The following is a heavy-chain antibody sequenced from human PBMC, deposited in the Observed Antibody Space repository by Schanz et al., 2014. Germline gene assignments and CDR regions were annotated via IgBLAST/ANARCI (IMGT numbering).Heavy chain of an antibody. CDR3: ARKMKLGVYGGKGHDSLDI. V-gene: IGHV3-23*01. CDR2: ISSGGGST. J-gene: IGHJ3*02. Sequence: EVQLLESGGGLVQPGGSLRLSCAASGFTFSSYAMSWVRQAPGKGLEWVSSISSGGGSTYYADSVKGRFTISRDNFKSTLYVEMNSLRAEDTAVYYCARKMKLGVYGGKGHDSLDIWGQGTMVTVSS. D-gene: IGHD4-17*01. CDR1: GFTFSSYA.